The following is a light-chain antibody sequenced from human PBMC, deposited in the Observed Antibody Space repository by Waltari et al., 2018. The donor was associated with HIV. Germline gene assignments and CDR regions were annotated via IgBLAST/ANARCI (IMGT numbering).Light chain of an antibody. V-gene: IGLV2-8*01. CDR3: SSYAGSKNLV. Sequence: QSALTQPPSASGSPGQSVTISCTGTSSDVGGYNYVSWYQQYPGKAPKLIIYEVNKRPSGGPERFSGSKSGNTASLTVAGLQGDDEADYYCSSYAGSKNLVLGGGTKLTVL. J-gene: IGLJ3*02. CDR2: EVN. CDR1: SSDVGGYNY.